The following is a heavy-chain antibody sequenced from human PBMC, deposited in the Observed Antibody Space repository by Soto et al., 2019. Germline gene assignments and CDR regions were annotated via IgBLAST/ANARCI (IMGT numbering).Heavy chain of an antibody. D-gene: IGHD3-16*01. CDR2: INPNSGGT. Sequence: GASVKVSCKASGYTFTGYYMHWVRQAPGQVLEWMGLINPNSGGTNYAQKFQGRVTMTRETSISTAYMELSRLRSDDTAVYYCAREGLDYVWGSFSNANYWGQGTLVTVSS. J-gene: IGHJ4*02. CDR3: AREGLDYVWGSFSNANY. CDR1: GYTFTGYY. V-gene: IGHV1-2*02.